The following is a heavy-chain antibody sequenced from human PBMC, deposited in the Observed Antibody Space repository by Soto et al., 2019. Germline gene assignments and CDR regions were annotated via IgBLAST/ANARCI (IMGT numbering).Heavy chain of an antibody. Sequence: SETLSLTCTVLGTSIRNYYWSWIRQPPGKGLEWIGYVHHSGSTNYNPSLKSRVSMSVDTSKNQFSLELSSVTAADTAVYYCASGSGYNVFWGQGTLVTVSS. CDR1: GTSIRNYY. CDR2: VHHSGST. V-gene: IGHV4-59*01. D-gene: IGHD5-12*01. CDR3: ASGSGYNVF. J-gene: IGHJ4*02.